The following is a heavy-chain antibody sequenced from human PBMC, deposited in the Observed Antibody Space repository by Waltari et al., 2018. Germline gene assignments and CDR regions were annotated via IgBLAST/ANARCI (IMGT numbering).Heavy chain of an antibody. Sequence: QVQLVQSGAEVMKPGSSVTVSCKASGGTFSSYAISWVRPAPGQGLEWMGGIIPILGTANYAQKFQGRVTITADKSTSTAYMELSSLRSEDTAVYYCARDSDDYYDSSEGAFDIWGQGTMVTVSS. CDR1: GGTFSSYA. J-gene: IGHJ3*02. CDR2: IIPILGTA. V-gene: IGHV1-69*14. D-gene: IGHD3-22*01. CDR3: ARDSDDYYDSSEGAFDI.